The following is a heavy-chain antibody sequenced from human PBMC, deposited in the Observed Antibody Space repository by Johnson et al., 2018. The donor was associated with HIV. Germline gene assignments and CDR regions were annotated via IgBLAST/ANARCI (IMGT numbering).Heavy chain of an antibody. Sequence: VQLVESGGGLVQPGRSLRLSCAASGFTFDDYAMHWVRQAPGKGLEWVSGISWNGGSTGYADSVKGRFTISRDNAKNSLYLQLNSLRAEDTALYYSARDPSPIVGAPYAFEIWGQGTIVTVSS. CDR1: GFTFDDYA. D-gene: IGHD1-26*01. J-gene: IGHJ3*02. CDR3: ARDPSPIVGAPYAFEI. V-gene: IGHV3-9*01. CDR2: ISWNGGST.